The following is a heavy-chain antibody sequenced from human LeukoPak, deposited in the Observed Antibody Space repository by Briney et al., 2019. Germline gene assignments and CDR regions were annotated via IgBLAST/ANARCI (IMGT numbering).Heavy chain of an antibody. D-gene: IGHD3-16*02. Sequence: GGSLRLSCAASGFTFSSYAMHWVRRAPGKGLEWVAFVRYDGSNKYYADSVKGRFTISRDNSKNTLYLQMNSLRGEDTAVYYCAKSGSNYDYVWGSYRPTEYYFDYWGQGTLVTVSS. CDR3: AKSGSNYDYVWGSYRPTEYYFDY. CDR2: VRYDGSNK. CDR1: GFTFSSYA. J-gene: IGHJ4*02. V-gene: IGHV3-30*02.